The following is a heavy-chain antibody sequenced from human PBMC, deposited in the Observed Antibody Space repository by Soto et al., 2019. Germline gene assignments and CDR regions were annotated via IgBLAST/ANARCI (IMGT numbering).Heavy chain of an antibody. CDR3: AVPPGIAVAGAPPNWFDP. V-gene: IGHV4-39*01. D-gene: IGHD6-19*01. Sequence: SPTLSLTCTVSGGSISSSSYYWGWIRQPPGKGLEWIGSIYYSGSTYYNPSLKSRVTISVDTSKNQFSLKLSSVTAADTAVYYCAVPPGIAVAGAPPNWFDPWGQGTLVTVSS. CDR1: GGSISSSSYY. J-gene: IGHJ5*02. CDR2: IYYSGST.